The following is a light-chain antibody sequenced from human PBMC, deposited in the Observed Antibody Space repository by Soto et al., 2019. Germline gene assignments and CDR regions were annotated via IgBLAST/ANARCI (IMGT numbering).Light chain of an antibody. V-gene: IGLV2-14*01. J-gene: IGLJ1*01. CDR1: SSDVGGYNY. Sequence: QSALTQPASVSGSPGQSITISCTGTSSDVGGYNYVSWFQQHPGKAPKLMISDVSNRPSGVSNRFSGSKSGNTASLTISGLQAEDEDDYYCLSYTTSSTADVFGTGTKLTVL. CDR2: DVS. CDR3: LSYTTSSTADV.